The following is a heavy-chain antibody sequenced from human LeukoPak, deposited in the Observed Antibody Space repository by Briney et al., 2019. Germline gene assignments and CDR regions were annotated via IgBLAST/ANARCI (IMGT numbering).Heavy chain of an antibody. J-gene: IGHJ4*02. Sequence: GGSLRLSCAASGFTFSNYWMSWVRQAPGKGLEWVANINQDGSEECYVDSVKGRFTVSRDNAKNSLYLQMNSLRAEDTAVYYCARDGRYISDYWGQGTLVIVSS. CDR1: GFTFSNYW. CDR3: ARDGRYISDY. D-gene: IGHD1-26*01. V-gene: IGHV3-7*05. CDR2: INQDGSEE.